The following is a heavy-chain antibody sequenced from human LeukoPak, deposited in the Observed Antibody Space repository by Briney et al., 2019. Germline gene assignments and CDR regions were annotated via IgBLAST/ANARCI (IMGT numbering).Heavy chain of an antibody. D-gene: IGHD6-13*01. CDR1: GFTFSSYD. CDR2: IGTAGDT. V-gene: IGHV3-13*01. Sequence: GGSLRLSCAASGFTFSSYDMHWVRQATGKGLEWVSAIGTAGDTYYPGSVKGRFTISRDNSKNTLYLQMNSLRAEDTAVYYCARDSPYSSSRGAFDIWGQGTMVTVSS. J-gene: IGHJ3*02. CDR3: ARDSPYSSSRGAFDI.